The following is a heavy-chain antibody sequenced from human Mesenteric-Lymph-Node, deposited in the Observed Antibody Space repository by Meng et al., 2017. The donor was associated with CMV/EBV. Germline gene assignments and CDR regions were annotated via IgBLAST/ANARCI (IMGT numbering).Heavy chain of an antibody. CDR3: ARTNNWGFDY. CDR2: INIVEDKT. D-gene: IGHD3-16*01. Sequence: QVTLVQSGAEVTKPGASVKVSCKASGYTFSSYAMHWVRQAPGQRLEWMGWINIVEDKTKTSQNFQGRVTLTRDTSANTAYMELSSLRSDDTAVYYCARTNNWGFDYWGQGTLVTVSS. J-gene: IGHJ4*02. V-gene: IGHV1-3*04. CDR1: GYTFSSYA.